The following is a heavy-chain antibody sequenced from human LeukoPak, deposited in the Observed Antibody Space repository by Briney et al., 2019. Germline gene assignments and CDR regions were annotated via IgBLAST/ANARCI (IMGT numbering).Heavy chain of an antibody. CDR1: GYTFTSYY. D-gene: IGHD3-22*01. V-gene: IGHV1-46*01. CDR2: INPSGGGT. Sequence: ASVKVSCKASGYTFTSYYMHWVRQAPGQGLEWMGIINPSGGGTSYAQKFQGRVTMTRDMSTSTVYMELSSLRSEDTAMYYCARDHDSSGYYSGFDYWGQGTLVTVSS. J-gene: IGHJ4*02. CDR3: ARDHDSSGYYSGFDY.